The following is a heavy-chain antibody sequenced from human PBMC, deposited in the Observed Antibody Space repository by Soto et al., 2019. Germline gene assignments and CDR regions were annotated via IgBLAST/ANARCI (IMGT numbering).Heavy chain of an antibody. CDR1: GDTFASFG. D-gene: IGHD3-10*01. Sequence: ASVKVSCKASGDTFASFGFSWVRQAPGQGLEWLGWISAYNGNTHYAQKVRDRVTLTTDTSTNTAYMELRSLTSDDTAVYYCARDQESITDRILQYWGQGTRVTVSS. CDR3: ARDQESITDRILQY. J-gene: IGHJ4*02. CDR2: ISAYNGNT. V-gene: IGHV1-18*01.